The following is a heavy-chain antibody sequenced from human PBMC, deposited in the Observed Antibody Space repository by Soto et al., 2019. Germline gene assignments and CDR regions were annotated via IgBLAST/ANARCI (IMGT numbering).Heavy chain of an antibody. J-gene: IGHJ4*02. V-gene: IGHV3-23*01. D-gene: IGHD6-13*01. CDR2: ITASGSFT. Sequence: EVQLLESGGALVQPGGSLRLACAASGFTFNTFAMSWVRQAPGKGLEWVSGITASGSFTYYAASVKGRFTISRDNRKNTLSLQIDSLRCEYTASYYCVKDSSRWYYFDYWGPGTLVTVSS. CDR3: VKDSSRWYYFDY. CDR1: GFTFNTFA.